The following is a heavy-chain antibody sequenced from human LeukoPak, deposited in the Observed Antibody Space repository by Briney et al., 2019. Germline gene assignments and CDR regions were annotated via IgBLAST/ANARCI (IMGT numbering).Heavy chain of an antibody. J-gene: IGHJ6*03. Sequence: GGSLRLSCAASGFTFSSYGMDWVRQAPGKGLEWVAFIRYDGSNKYYADSVKGRFTISRDNSKNTLYLQMNSLRAEDTAVYYCAKARPYDSSGYTYYYYMDVWGKGNTVTVSS. D-gene: IGHD3-22*01. CDR2: IRYDGSNK. CDR3: AKARPYDSSGYTYYYYMDV. V-gene: IGHV3-30*02. CDR1: GFTFSSYG.